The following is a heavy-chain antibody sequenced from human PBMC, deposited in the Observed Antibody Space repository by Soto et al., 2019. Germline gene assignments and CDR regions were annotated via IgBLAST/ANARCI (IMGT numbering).Heavy chain of an antibody. J-gene: IGHJ4*02. V-gene: IGHV1-69*13. CDR2: IIPIFGTA. Sequence: ASVKVSCKASGGTFSSYAISWVRQAPGQGLEWMGGIIPIFGTANYAQKCQGRVTITADESTSTAYMELSSLRSEDTAVYYCARVGSSSSWSHYFDYWGQGTMVTVSS. D-gene: IGHD6-13*01. CDR3: ARVGSSSSWSHYFDY. CDR1: GGTFSSYA.